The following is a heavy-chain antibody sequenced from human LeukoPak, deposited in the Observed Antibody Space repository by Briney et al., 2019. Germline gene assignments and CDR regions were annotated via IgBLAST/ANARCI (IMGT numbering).Heavy chain of an antibody. J-gene: IGHJ4*02. Sequence: SETLSLACTVSGGSISSSSYYWGWIRQPPGKGLEWIGSIYYSGSTYYNPSLKSRVTISVDTSKNQFSLKLSSVTAADTAVYYCARDQGSYDISTGYPDRWIDYWGQGTLVTVSS. CDR2: IYYSGST. CDR3: ARDQGSYDISTGYPDRWIDY. D-gene: IGHD3-9*01. CDR1: GGSISSSSYY. V-gene: IGHV4-39*07.